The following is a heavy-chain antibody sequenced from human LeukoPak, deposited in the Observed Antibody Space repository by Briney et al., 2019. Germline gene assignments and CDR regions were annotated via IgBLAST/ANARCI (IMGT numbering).Heavy chain of an antibody. J-gene: IGHJ2*01. CDR3: ARDDAVGAPTYWYFDL. CDR2: ISSSSSYI. V-gene: IGHV3-21*01. Sequence: PGGSLRLSCAASGFTFSSYSMNWVRQAPGKGLEWVSSISSSSSYIYYADSVKGRFTISRDNAKNSLYLQMNSLRAEDTAVYYCARDDAVGAPTYWYFDLWGRGTLVTVSS. D-gene: IGHD1-26*01. CDR1: GFTFSSYS.